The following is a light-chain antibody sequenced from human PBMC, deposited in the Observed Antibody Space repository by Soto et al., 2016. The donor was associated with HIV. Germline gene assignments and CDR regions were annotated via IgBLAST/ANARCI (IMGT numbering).Light chain of an antibody. CDR2: DDG. CDR1: NIGAES. V-gene: IGLV3-21*03. J-gene: IGLJ2*01. Sequence: SYELTQPPSVSVAPGKTARITCGGNNIGAESVHWYQQRPGQAPVLVVYDDGGRPSGVPERFSGSNSGNTATLTISRVEAGDEADYYCQVWDSSSDVVFGRRDQADRP. CDR3: QVWDSSSDVV.